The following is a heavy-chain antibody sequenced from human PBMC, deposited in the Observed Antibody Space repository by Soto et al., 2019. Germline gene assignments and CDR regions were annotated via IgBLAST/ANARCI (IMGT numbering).Heavy chain of an antibody. D-gene: IGHD2-2*01. Sequence: PSETLSLTCAVYGGSFSGYYWRWIRQPPGKGLEWIGEINHSGSTNYNPSHMSRVTISVDTSKNQFSLKLSAVTAAATAVYYCARGGSSCWRLAWFDPWGQGTLVTVSS. CDR3: ARGGSSCWRLAWFDP. V-gene: IGHV4-34*01. CDR2: INHSGST. J-gene: IGHJ5*02. CDR1: GGSFSGYY.